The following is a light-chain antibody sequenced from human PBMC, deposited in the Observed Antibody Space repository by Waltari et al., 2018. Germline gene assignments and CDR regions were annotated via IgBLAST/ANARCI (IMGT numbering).Light chain of an antibody. CDR3: QVWDTTSDRVV. V-gene: IGLV3-21*02. CDR1: NVGSKS. Sequence: SYVLTQPPSASVATGETARITCGGDNVGSKSVHWYQQKPGQAPLLVVYDDSARPSGIPDRFSASNCGNTATLTIRRVENGDEADYYCQVWDTTSDRVVFGGGTKLTVL. CDR2: DDS. J-gene: IGLJ2*01.